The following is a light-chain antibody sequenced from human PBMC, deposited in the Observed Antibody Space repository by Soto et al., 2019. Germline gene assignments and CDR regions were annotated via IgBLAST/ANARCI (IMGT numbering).Light chain of an antibody. J-gene: IGKJ5*01. Sequence: IVLTQAPGTLSLSPWESVTLSCRASQSVSSAYLAWYQQQRGQAPRLLIXGASNSATGIPDRFSGSGSGTDFTLTISRLEPQDFAVYYCQQYGSSPPSVTFGQGTRLEIK. CDR3: QQYGSSPPSVT. CDR1: QSVSSAY. V-gene: IGKV3-20*01. CDR2: GAS.